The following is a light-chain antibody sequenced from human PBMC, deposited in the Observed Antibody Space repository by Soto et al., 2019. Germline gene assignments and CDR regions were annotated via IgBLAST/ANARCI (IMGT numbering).Light chain of an antibody. V-gene: IGLV1-40*01. J-gene: IGLJ2*01. CDR2: GNG. CDR1: SSNIGAGYD. Sequence: QSVLTQPPSVSGAPGQRVTISCTGTSSNIGAGYDVHWYQQLPGTAPKLLIYGNGNRPSGVPDRFSGSKSGTSASLAITGLQAEDEADYYCQSYDSSLSNSKVFGGGTQLTVL. CDR3: QSYDSSLSNSKV.